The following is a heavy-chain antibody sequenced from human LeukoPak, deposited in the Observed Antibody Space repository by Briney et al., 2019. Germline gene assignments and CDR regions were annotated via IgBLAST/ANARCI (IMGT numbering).Heavy chain of an antibody. CDR3: ARALYYDILTGYYASFDY. D-gene: IGHD3-9*01. CDR1: GFTFGDYA. V-gene: IGHV3-66*01. Sequence: PGGSLRLSCTASGFTFGDYAMSWVRQAPGKGLEGVSVIYSGGSTYYADSVKGRFTISRDNSKNTLYLQMNSLRAEDTAVYYCARALYYDILTGYYASFDYWGQGTLVTVSS. CDR2: IYSGGST. J-gene: IGHJ4*02.